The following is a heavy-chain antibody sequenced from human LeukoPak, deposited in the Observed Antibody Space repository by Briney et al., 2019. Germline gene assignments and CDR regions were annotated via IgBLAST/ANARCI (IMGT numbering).Heavy chain of an antibody. D-gene: IGHD2-15*01. CDR1: EYTFTSYD. V-gene: IGHV1-8*01. CDR3: ARKNYCSGGSCYSRGWFDP. Sequence: ASVKVSCKASEYTFTSYDINWVRQATGQGLEWMGWMNPNGGNTVYAQKFQGRVTMTRDTSISTAYMELSSLRSEDTAMYYCARKNYCSGGSCYSRGWFDPWGQGTLVTVSS. J-gene: IGHJ5*02. CDR2: MNPNGGNT.